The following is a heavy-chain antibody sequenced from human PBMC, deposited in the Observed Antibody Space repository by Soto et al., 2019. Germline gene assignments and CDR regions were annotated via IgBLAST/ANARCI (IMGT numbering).Heavy chain of an antibody. Sequence: ASVKVSCKSSGYTFIKYGISWVRQAPGQGLEWMGWIHGYNGNTQYAQKFQGRLSVTTDTFTDTAYMELRSLRADDTAVYYCARDIDYNMDYWGQGTQVTVSS. CDR1: GYTFIKYG. V-gene: IGHV1-18*04. CDR2: IHGYNGNT. D-gene: IGHD1-1*01. J-gene: IGHJ4*02. CDR3: ARDIDYNMDY.